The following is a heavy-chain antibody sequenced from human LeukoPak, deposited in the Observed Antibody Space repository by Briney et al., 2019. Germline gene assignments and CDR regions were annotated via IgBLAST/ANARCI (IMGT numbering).Heavy chain of an antibody. CDR1: GFSFSNYD. CDR2: ISSNGGST. D-gene: IGHD3-10*01. J-gene: IGHJ6*02. Sequence: GGSLRLPCSASGFSFSNYDMHWVRQAPGKGLEYVSAISSNGGSTYYADSVKGRLTISRDNSKNTLYLHMSSLRPEDTAVYFCVKDIMGSTDYYYGLDVWGQGTTVTVSS. CDR3: VKDIMGSTDYYYGLDV. V-gene: IGHV3-64D*09.